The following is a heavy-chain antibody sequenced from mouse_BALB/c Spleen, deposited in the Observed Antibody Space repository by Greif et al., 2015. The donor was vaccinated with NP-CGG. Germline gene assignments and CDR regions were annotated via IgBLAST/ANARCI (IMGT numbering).Heavy chain of an antibody. CDR3: ARNWDY. CDR2: IWSGGST. Sequence: QVQLQQSGPGLVQPSQSLSITCTVSGFSLTSYGVHWVRQSPGKGLEWLGVIWSGGSTDYNAAFISRLSISKDNSKSQVCFKMNSLQANDTAIYYCARNWDYWGQGTTLIVSS. J-gene: IGHJ2*01. V-gene: IGHV2-2*02. CDR1: GFSLTSYG.